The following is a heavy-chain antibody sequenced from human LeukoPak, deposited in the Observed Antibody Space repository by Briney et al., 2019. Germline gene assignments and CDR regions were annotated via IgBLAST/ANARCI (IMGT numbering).Heavy chain of an antibody. CDR1: GASVSSGSYH. CDR3: GRESRYSSGYYSFDY. V-gene: IGHV4-61*01. D-gene: IGHD6-19*01. Sequence: PSETLSLTCTVSGASVSSGSYHWNWIRQPPGTGLEWIGNIYYSGSANYNPSLKSRVTISVDTSKNQFSLKLSSVTAADTAVYYCGRESRYSSGYYSFDYWGQGTLVTVSS. CDR2: IYYSGSA. J-gene: IGHJ4*02.